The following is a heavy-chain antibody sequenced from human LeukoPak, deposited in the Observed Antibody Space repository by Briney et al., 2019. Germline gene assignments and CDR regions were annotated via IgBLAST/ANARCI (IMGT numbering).Heavy chain of an antibody. D-gene: IGHD4-17*01. V-gene: IGHV3-53*01. J-gene: IGHJ4*02. CDR3: ARGNGDYVPY. Sequence: GGSLRLSCAASGFTVSSNYMSWVRQAPGTGLERVSVIYSGGSTYYADSVKGRFTISRDNSKNTLYLQMNSLRAENTAVYYCARGNGDYVPYWGQGTLVTVSS. CDR1: GFTVSSNY. CDR2: IYSGGST.